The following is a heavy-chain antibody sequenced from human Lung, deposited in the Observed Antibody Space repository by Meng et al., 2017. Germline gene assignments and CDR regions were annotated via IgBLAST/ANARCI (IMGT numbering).Heavy chain of an antibody. CDR2: IDQSGST. V-gene: IGHV4-34*01. CDR3: ARGPTTMALDIDY. D-gene: IGHD4-11*01. Sequence: VPRQQWGAWLLQPSATLSLTSVVSGRSCSVYYWTWIRQPPGKGREWLGEIDQSGSTNYNPSLTSHATIPVDPSQKSLYLKLSYVTPAVSAVYACARGPTTMALDIDYWGQGTLVTVSS. CDR1: GRSCSVYY. J-gene: IGHJ4*02.